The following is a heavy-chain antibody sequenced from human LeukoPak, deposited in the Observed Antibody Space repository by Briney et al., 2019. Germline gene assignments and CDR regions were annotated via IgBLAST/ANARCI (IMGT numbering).Heavy chain of an antibody. D-gene: IGHD6-19*01. Sequence: PSETLSPTCTVSGGSISSYYWSWIRQPAGKGLEWIGRIYTSGSTNYNPSLKSRVTMSVDTSKNQFSLKLSSVTAADTAVYYCARESGSIAVAGIIDPWGQGTLVTVSS. V-gene: IGHV4-4*07. CDR3: ARESGSIAVAGIIDP. J-gene: IGHJ5*02. CDR1: GGSISSYY. CDR2: IYTSGST.